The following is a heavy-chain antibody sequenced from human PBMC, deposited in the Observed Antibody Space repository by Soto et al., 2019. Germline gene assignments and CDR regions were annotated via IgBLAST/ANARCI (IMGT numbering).Heavy chain of an antibody. CDR3: TTSSNTSLYNCYSGMDL. Sequence: GGSLRLSCATSRFTFSNAWMSWVRQAPGKGLEWVGRIKSKTNGGTTDYAAPVKGRFTISRDDSRDTLYLQMNSLKTEDTAMYYCTTSSNTSLYNCYSGMDLWGPGTTVTVSS. CDR2: IKSKTNGGTT. V-gene: IGHV3-15*01. D-gene: IGHD2-2*01. CDR1: RFTFSNAW. J-gene: IGHJ6*02.